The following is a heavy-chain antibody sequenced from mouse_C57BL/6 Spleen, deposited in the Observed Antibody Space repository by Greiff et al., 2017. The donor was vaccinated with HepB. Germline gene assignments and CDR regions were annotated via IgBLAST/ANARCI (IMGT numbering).Heavy chain of an antibody. J-gene: IGHJ4*01. D-gene: IGHD2-10*01. CDR2: IYPRSGNT. V-gene: IGHV1-81*01. Sequence: VQLKQSGAELARPGASVKLSCKASGYTFTSYGISWVKQRTGQGLEWIGEIYPRSGNTYYNEKFKGKATLTADKSSSTAYMELSNLTSEDSAVYVCSRYAYYGNNYYGLDYWGQGTSVTVSS. CDR1: GYTFTSYG. CDR3: SRYAYYGNNYYGLDY.